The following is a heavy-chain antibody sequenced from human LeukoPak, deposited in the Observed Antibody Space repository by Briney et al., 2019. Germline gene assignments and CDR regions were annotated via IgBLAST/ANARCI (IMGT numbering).Heavy chain of an antibody. CDR3: ARGRPHGNDY. J-gene: IGHJ4*02. Sequence: GGSLRLSCAASGFTFSSYWMNWVRQAPGKGLVWVSRIASDGSSATYADSVKGRFSISRGNAKNTLYLQMNSLRVEDTAVYYCARGRPHGNDYWGQGTLVTVSS. CDR1: GFTFSSYW. CDR2: IASDGSSA. D-gene: IGHD4-23*01. V-gene: IGHV3-74*01.